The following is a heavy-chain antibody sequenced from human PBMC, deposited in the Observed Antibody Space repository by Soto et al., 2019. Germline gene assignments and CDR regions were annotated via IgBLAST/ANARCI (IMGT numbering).Heavy chain of an antibody. D-gene: IGHD6-13*01. CDR2: IKQDGSEK. J-gene: IGHJ4*02. CDR1: GFTFSSYW. Sequence: EVQLVESGGGLVQPGGSLRLSWAASGFTFSSYWMSWVRQAPGKGLEWVANIKQDGSEKYYVDSVKGRFTISRDNAKNSLYLQMNSLRAEDPAVYYCARGWKQQLVPFDYWGQGTLVTVSS. V-gene: IGHV3-7*03. CDR3: ARGWKQQLVPFDY.